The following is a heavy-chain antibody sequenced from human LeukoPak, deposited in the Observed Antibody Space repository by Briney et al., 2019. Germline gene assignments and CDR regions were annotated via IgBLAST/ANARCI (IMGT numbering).Heavy chain of an antibody. V-gene: IGHV3-48*02. CDR2: ISSSSSTI. J-gene: IGHJ6*03. Sequence: GGSLRLSCAASGFTFSSYSMNWVRQAPGKGLEWVSYISSSSSTIYYADSVKGRFTISRDNAKNSLYLQMNSLRDEDTAVYYCARRVAVATTTGSRFGYYYYMDVWGKGTTVTVSS. CDR1: GFTFSSYS. D-gene: IGHD5-12*01. CDR3: ARRVAVATTTGSRFGYYYYMDV.